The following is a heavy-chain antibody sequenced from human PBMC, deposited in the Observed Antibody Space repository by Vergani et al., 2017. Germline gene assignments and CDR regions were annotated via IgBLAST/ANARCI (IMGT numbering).Heavy chain of an antibody. V-gene: IGHV4-59*01. Sequence: QVQLQESGPGLVKPSETLSLTCTVSGGSISSYYWSWIRPPPGKGLEWIGYIYYSGSTNYNPSLKSRVTISVDTSKNQFSLKLSSVTAADTAVYYCARDVSYSSSWYGDAFDIWGQGTMVTVSS. J-gene: IGHJ3*02. D-gene: IGHD6-13*01. CDR1: GGSISSYY. CDR3: ARDVSYSSSWYGDAFDI. CDR2: IYYSGST.